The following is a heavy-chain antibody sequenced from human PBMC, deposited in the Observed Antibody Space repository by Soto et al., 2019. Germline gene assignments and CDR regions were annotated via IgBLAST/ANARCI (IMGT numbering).Heavy chain of an antibody. V-gene: IGHV4-34*01. Sequence: PSETLSLTCAVYGGSFSGYYRSWIRQPPGKGLEWIGEINHSGSTNYNPSLKSRVTISVDTSKNQFSLKLSSVTAADTAVYYCALVVVNSSGWPVDYWGQGSLVTVTS. CDR3: ALVVVNSSGWPVDY. D-gene: IGHD6-19*01. J-gene: IGHJ4*02. CDR2: INHSGST. CDR1: GGSFSGYY.